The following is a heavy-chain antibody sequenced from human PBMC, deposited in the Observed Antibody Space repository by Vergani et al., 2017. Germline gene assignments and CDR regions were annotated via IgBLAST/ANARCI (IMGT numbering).Heavy chain of an antibody. CDR3: ARGRKYCSSTSCYLYYYYYYVDV. V-gene: IGHV4-34*01. J-gene: IGHJ6*03. Sequence: QVQLQQWGAGLLKPSATLSLTCAVYGGSFSGYYWSWIRQPPGKGLEWIGEINHSGSTNYNPSLKSRVTISVDTSKNQFSLKLSPVTAADTAVYYCARGRKYCSSTSCYLYYYYYYVDVGGKGTTVTVSS. D-gene: IGHD2-2*01. CDR1: GGSFSGYY. CDR2: INHSGST.